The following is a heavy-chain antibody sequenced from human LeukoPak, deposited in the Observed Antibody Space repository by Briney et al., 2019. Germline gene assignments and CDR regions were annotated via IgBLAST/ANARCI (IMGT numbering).Heavy chain of an antibody. D-gene: IGHD3-22*01. V-gene: IGHV3-33*01. J-gene: IGHJ4*02. CDR2: IWYDGRDE. Sequence: PGGALRLSCAGSGFTFSSHGIHWVRQAPGKGLEWGSIIWYDGRDEYYADSVKGRFTISGDNSKNTLYLQMDSLRAEDTAVYYCARDGGYHSSGPFDYWGQGTLVTVSS. CDR3: ARDGGYHSSGPFDY. CDR1: GFTFSSHG.